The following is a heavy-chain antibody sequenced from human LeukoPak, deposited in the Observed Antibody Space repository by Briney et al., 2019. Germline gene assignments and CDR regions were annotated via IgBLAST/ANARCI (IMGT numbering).Heavy chain of an antibody. J-gene: IGHJ4*02. Sequence: GGSLRLSCVASGLSVSSNYMSWVRQAPGQGLEWVSGITSGGGTYYADSVKGRFTISRDNSKNTLYVQMNSLRAEDTAVYYCAKSVGSGSYYNNDCWGQGTLVTVSS. D-gene: IGHD3-10*01. CDR2: ITSGGGT. CDR1: GLSVSSNY. CDR3: AKSVGSGSYYNNDC. V-gene: IGHV3-53*01.